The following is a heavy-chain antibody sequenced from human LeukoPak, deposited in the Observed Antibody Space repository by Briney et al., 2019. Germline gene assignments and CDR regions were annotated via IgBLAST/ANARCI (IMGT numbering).Heavy chain of an antibody. CDR2: ISSSGSAI. J-gene: IGHJ4*02. Sequence: GGSLRLSCAASGFTFDDYGMSWVRQAPGKGLEWVSYISSSGSAIYYADSVKGRFTVSRDNAKNSLYLQMNSLRAEDTAVYYCAKDRTSRYYYDSSGYLDYWGQGTLVTVSS. CDR1: GFTFDDYG. D-gene: IGHD3-22*01. V-gene: IGHV3-11*01. CDR3: AKDRTSRYYYDSSGYLDY.